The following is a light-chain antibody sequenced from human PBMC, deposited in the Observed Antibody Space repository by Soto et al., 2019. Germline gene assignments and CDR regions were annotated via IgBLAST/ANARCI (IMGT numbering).Light chain of an antibody. CDR3: CSYTSSTTYV. V-gene: IGLV2-14*01. CDR1: SSDIGGYNY. Sequence: QSVLTQPASVSGSPGQSITISCTGTSSDIGGYNYVSWYQQHPGKAPKLLIYAVTSRPSGVSFRFSGSKSGNTASLTISGLQAEDEADYYCCSYTSSTTYVFGPGTKLT. CDR2: AVT. J-gene: IGLJ1*01.